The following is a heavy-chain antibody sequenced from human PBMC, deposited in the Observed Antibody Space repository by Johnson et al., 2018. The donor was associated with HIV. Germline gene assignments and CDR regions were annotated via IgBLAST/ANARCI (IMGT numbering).Heavy chain of an antibody. Sequence: VQLVESGGGLVQPGGSLRLSCAACGFTLSSYWMSWVRQAPGKGLEWIGHIRSKGVTYATAYAASVKGRFTISRDDSQNTAYLQMNSLRTEDTAVYYCAKGISGYSDAFDIWGQGTMVTVSS. D-gene: IGHD3-10*01. CDR2: IRSKGVTYAT. CDR3: AKGISGYSDAFDI. V-gene: IGHV3-73*01. CDR1: GFTLSSYW. J-gene: IGHJ3*02.